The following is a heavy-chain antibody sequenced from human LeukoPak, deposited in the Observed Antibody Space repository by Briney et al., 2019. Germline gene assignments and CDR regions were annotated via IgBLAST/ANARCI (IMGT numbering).Heavy chain of an antibody. Sequence: ASVKVSCKASGYTFTSYDINWVRQATGQGLEWMGWMNPNSGNTGYAQKFQGRVTMTRDTSISTAYMELSRLRSDDTAVYYCARIGYDSSGYYHLYFDYWGQGTLVTVSS. V-gene: IGHV1-8*01. CDR2: MNPNSGNT. J-gene: IGHJ4*02. D-gene: IGHD3-22*01. CDR3: ARIGYDSSGYYHLYFDY. CDR1: GYTFTSYD.